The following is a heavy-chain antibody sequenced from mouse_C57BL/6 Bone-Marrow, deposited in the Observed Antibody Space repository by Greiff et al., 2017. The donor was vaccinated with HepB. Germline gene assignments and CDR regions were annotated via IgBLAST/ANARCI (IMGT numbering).Heavy chain of an antibody. Sequence: EVKLQESGAELVRPGASVKLSCTASGFNIKDDYMHWVKQRPEQGLEWIGWIDPENGDTEYASKFQGKATITADTSSNTAYLQLSSLTSEDTAVYYCTHYGNSPLFADWGQGTLVTVSA. D-gene: IGHD2-1*01. J-gene: IGHJ3*01. CDR2: IDPENGDT. CDR1: GFNIKDDY. CDR3: THYGNSPLFAD. V-gene: IGHV14-4*01.